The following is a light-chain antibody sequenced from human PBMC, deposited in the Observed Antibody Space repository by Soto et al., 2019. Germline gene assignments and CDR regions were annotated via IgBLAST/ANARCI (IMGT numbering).Light chain of an antibody. V-gene: IGKV1-12*01. CDR1: QDIGNL. Sequence: DIQMTQSPSSVSASVGDRVTLTCRASQDIGNLLAWYQQKPGKAPKLLIYFGSNLQTGVPSRFSGSGSGTDCTLTISSLQPEDLATYYCQQADSFPLTFGRGTRVEIK. CDR2: FGS. J-gene: IGKJ4*01. CDR3: QQADSFPLT.